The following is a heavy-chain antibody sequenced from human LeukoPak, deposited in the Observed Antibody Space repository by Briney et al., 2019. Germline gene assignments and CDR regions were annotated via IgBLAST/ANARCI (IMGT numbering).Heavy chain of an antibody. J-gene: IGHJ6*02. V-gene: IGHV3-30*04. Sequence: GGSLRLSCAASGFTLSSYAMHWVRQAPGKGLEWVPVISYDGSNKSYADSVKGRFTISRGNYKNTLYLQMNSLRAEDTAVYYCARGYSSSWYFPSAYYYYYGMDVWGQGTTVTVSS. CDR2: ISYDGSNK. CDR1: GFTLSSYA. CDR3: ARGYSSSWYFPSAYYYYYGMDV. D-gene: IGHD6-13*01.